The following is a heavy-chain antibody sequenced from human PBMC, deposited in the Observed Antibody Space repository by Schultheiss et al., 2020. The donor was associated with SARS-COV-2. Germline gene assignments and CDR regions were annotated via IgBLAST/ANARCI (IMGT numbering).Heavy chain of an antibody. Sequence: SETLSFTCTVSGGSISSYYWSWIRQPAGKGLEWIGRIYTSGSTNYNPSLKSRVTMSVDTSKNQFSLKLSSVTAADTAVYYCARDPSTDYGDYVDYYYYGMDVWDQGTAVTVSS. CDR1: GGSISSYY. CDR3: ARDPSTDYGDYVDYYYYGMDV. CDR2: IYTSGST. J-gene: IGHJ6*02. V-gene: IGHV4-4*07. D-gene: IGHD4-17*01.